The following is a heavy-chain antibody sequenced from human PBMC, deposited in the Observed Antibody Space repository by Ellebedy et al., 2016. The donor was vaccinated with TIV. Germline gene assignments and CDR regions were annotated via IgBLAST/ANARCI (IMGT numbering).Heavy chain of an antibody. D-gene: IGHD5-24*01. V-gene: IGHV5-51*01. Sequence: PGGSLRLSCQGSGYSFTSYWIGRVRQEPGKGLEWMGIIYPGDSDTKYSPSFQGQVTISADKSVSTAYLQWSNLKASDTATYYCARGRGLQYWYFDLWGRGTLVTVSS. CDR1: GYSFTSYW. CDR3: ARGRGLQYWYFDL. CDR2: IYPGDSDT. J-gene: IGHJ2*01.